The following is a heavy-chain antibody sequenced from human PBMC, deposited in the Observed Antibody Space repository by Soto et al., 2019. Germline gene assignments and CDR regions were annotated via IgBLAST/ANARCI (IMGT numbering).Heavy chain of an antibody. Sequence: GGSLRLSCAASGFTFRNYAMNWVRQAPGKGLEWVSGISVSGGSTYYADSVKGRFTVSRDNSKNTVFLQMNSLRAEDTAVYFCAKGMYYHDSSGYRLFDYWGQGTLVTVSS. CDR3: AKGMYYHDSSGYRLFDY. V-gene: IGHV3-23*01. CDR1: GFTFRNYA. D-gene: IGHD3-22*01. CDR2: ISVSGGST. J-gene: IGHJ4*02.